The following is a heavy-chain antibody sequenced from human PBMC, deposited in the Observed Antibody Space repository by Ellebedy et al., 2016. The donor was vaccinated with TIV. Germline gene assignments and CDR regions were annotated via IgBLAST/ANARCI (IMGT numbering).Heavy chain of an antibody. D-gene: IGHD6-19*01. V-gene: IGHV3-21*01. CDR3: AGDPRIAVAGTPGTY. CDR2: ISSSSSYI. Sequence: PGGSLRLSCAASGFTFSSYSMNWVRQAPGRGLEWVSSISSSSSYIYYADSVKGRFTISRDNAKNSLYLQMNSLRAEDTAVYYCAGDPRIAVAGTPGTYWGQGTLVTVSS. CDR1: GFTFSSYS. J-gene: IGHJ4*02.